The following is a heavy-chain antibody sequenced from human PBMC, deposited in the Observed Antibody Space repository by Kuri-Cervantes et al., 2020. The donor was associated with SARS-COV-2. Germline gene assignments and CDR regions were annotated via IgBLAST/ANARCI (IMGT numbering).Heavy chain of an antibody. V-gene: IGHV1-46*01. CDR3: ARDIGDWNPDGFDI. D-gene: IGHD1-1*01. Sequence: ASVKVSCKASGYTFTSYGISWVRQAPGQGLEWLGIINPNGGSTSYAQKFQGRVTVTRDTSTSTAFMELSSLRSDDTAVYYCARDIGDWNPDGFDIWGQGTMVTVSS. CDR1: GYTFTSYG. J-gene: IGHJ3*02. CDR2: INPNGGST.